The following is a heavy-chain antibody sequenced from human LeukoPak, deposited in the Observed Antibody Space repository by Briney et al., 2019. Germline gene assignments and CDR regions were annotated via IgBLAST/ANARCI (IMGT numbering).Heavy chain of an antibody. Sequence: GGSLRLSCAASGLTVSATYIGWVRQAPGKGLDRVSVIFRTGNIFYADSVRGRFSISRDNSKNTLSLQMSSLRAEDTAVYFCAGLSDDSGGPSPLAFDVWGQGTMVTVAS. CDR1: GLTVSATY. J-gene: IGHJ3*01. CDR2: IFRTGNI. CDR3: AGLSDDSGGPSPLAFDV. V-gene: IGHV3-66*04. D-gene: IGHD3-22*01.